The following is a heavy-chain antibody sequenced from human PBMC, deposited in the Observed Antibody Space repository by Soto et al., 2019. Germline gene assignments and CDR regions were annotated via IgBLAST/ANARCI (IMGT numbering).Heavy chain of an antibody. J-gene: IGHJ4*02. CDR1: GFTFSSYA. CDR2: ISGSGGST. Sequence: EVQLLESGGGLVQPGGSLRLSCAASGFTFSSYAMSWVRQAPGKGLEWVSAISGSGGSTYNADSVKGRFTISRDNSKNTLYLQMNSLRAEDTAVYYCAKGGLRGENGPNDYWGQGTLVTVSS. D-gene: IGHD1-26*01. V-gene: IGHV3-23*01. CDR3: AKGGLRGENGPNDY.